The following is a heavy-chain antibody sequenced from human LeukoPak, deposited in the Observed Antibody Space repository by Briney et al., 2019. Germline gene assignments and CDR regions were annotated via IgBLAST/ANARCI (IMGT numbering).Heavy chain of an antibody. J-gene: IGHJ4*02. CDR2: VFHSGYT. Sequence: PSETLSLTCTVSGGSVSSRSYYWGWIRQPPGKGLEWIGSVFHSGYTYYNPSLKTRITMSGDTSTNQLSLRLSSVTAADTAVYYCATQGSTSHTYFDYWGQGTLVTVSS. D-gene: IGHD2-2*01. CDR1: GGSVSSRSYY. V-gene: IGHV4-39*01. CDR3: ATQGSTSHTYFDY.